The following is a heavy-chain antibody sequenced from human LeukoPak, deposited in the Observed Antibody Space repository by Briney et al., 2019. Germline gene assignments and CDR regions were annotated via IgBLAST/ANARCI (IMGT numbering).Heavy chain of an antibody. V-gene: IGHV1-58*02. D-gene: IGHD5-24*01. Sequence: SVKVSCKAPGFTFTSSAMQWVRQARGQRLEWIGWIVVGSGNTNYAQKFQERVTITRDMSTSTAYMELSSLRSEDTAVYYCARGRWLQQGGAFDIWGQGTMVTVSS. CDR2: IVVGSGNT. J-gene: IGHJ3*02. CDR1: GFTFTSSA. CDR3: ARGRWLQQGGAFDI.